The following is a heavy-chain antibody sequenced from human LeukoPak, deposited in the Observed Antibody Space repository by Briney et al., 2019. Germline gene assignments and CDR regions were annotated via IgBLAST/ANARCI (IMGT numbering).Heavy chain of an antibody. CDR1: GYTFTGYY. CDR3: ARASTAVAGTGWFDP. CDR2: INPNSGGT. V-gene: IGHV1-2*02. J-gene: IGHJ5*02. D-gene: IGHD6-19*01. Sequence: ASVKVSCKASGYTFTGYYMHWVRQAPGQGLEWMGWINPNSGGTNYAQKFQGRVTMTRDTSISTAYMELSRLRSDDTAVYYCARASTAVAGTGWFDPWGQGTLVTVSS.